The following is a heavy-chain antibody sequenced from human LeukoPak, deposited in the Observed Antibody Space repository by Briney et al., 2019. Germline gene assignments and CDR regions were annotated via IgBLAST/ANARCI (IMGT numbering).Heavy chain of an antibody. J-gene: IGHJ4*02. CDR1: GFTFSSYA. CDR2: ITGSGGST. CDR3: AKGQAGAAAD. D-gene: IGHD6-13*01. Sequence: GGSLRLSCAASGFTFSSYAMSWVRQAPGKGLEWASTITGSGGSTYYADSVKGRFTISRDNSKNTLYLQMNSLSAEDTAVYYCAKGQAGAAADCGQGTLVTVSS. V-gene: IGHV3-23*01.